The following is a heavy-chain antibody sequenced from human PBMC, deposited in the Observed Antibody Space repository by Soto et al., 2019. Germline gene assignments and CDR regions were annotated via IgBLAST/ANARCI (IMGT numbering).Heavy chain of an antibody. Sequence: QVQLIQSEAEVKKPGSSVRVSCTASGGIFGSHGFSWVRQAPGQRLEWVGGFIPIFRTLTYTEKFQARVRIAADESTNTVYLDLSSLTSEDTAVYYCVRDRRIYYSDPHDEFVASDYAVWGKGTMVSVSS. V-gene: IGHV1-69*01. CDR2: FIPIFRTL. CDR3: VRDRRIYYSDPHDEFVASDYAV. CDR1: GGIFGSHG. D-gene: IGHD3-22*01. J-gene: IGHJ3*01.